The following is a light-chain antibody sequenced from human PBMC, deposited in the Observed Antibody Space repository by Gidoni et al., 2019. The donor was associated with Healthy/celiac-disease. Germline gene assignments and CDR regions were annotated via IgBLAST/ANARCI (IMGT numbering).Light chain of an antibody. CDR2: LNSDGSH. V-gene: IGLV4-69*01. CDR1: SGHSSYA. Sequence: QLVLTQSPSDSASLGASVKLTCTLSSGHSSYAIAWHQQQPEKGPRYLMKLNSDGSHSKGDGIPDRFSGSSYGAERYLTISSLQSEDEADYYCQTWGTGIQVFGGGTKLTVL. J-gene: IGLJ2*01. CDR3: QTWGTGIQV.